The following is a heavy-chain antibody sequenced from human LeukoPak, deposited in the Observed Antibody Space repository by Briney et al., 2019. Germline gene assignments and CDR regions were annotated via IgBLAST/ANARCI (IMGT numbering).Heavy chain of an antibody. V-gene: IGHV3-7*01. CDR1: RFTFSNYW. J-gene: IGHJ4*02. CDR3: AKKGSSGWYLDY. D-gene: IGHD6-19*01. Sequence: GGSLRLSCAASRFTFSNYWMSWVRQAPGKGLEWVANIKQDGSEKYYVDSVKGRFTISRDNAKNSLYLQMNSLRVEDTAVYYCAKKGSSGWYLDYWGQGTLVTVSS. CDR2: IKQDGSEK.